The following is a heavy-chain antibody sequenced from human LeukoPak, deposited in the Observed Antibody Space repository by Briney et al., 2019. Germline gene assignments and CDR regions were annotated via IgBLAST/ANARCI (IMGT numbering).Heavy chain of an antibody. Sequence: KPSETLSLTCTVSGGSINFYYWSWIRQPPGKRLEWIAYILTSGSTSYNPSLKSRVTISVDMSKNQFSLKLSSVTAADTAVYYCARHHQQLVTGYDYWGQGTLVTVSS. D-gene: IGHD6-13*01. CDR3: ARHHQQLVTGYDY. CDR2: ILTSGST. J-gene: IGHJ4*02. V-gene: IGHV4-4*09. CDR1: GGSINFYY.